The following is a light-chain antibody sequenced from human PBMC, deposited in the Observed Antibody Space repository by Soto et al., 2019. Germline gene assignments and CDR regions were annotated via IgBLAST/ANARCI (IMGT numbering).Light chain of an antibody. CDR3: GSWDSSLSAYV. Sequence: QSVMTQPPSVSAAPGQRVTISCSGSSSNIGGNSVSWYQQLPGTAPKLLIYDDDKRPSGFPDRFSGSKSGTSATLGITGFQTGDEADYYCGSWDSSLSAYVFGTGTKVTVL. CDR1: SSNIGGNS. V-gene: IGLV1-51*01. J-gene: IGLJ1*01. CDR2: DDD.